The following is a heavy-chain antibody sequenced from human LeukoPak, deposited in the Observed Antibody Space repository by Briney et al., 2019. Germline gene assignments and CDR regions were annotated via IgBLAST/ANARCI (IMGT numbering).Heavy chain of an antibody. V-gene: IGHV3-74*01. Sequence: RGSLRLSCAASGFTFRTYWMHWVRQAPGKGLVWVSRINGDGSSTNYADSVKGRFTISRDNGKNMVYLQMNSLRDEDTAVYYCARDEAYQLLLWGQGTLVTVSS. J-gene: IGHJ4*02. CDR1: GFTFRTYW. CDR2: INGDGSST. D-gene: IGHD2-2*01. CDR3: ARDEAYQLLL.